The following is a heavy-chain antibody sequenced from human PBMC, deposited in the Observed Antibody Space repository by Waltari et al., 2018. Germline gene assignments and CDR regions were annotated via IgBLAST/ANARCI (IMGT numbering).Heavy chain of an antibody. CDR3: ARSLRTAYLDY. CDR1: GYTFTSYG. J-gene: IGHJ4*02. Sequence: QVQLVQSGAEVKKPGASVKVSCKASGYTFTSYGISWVRQAPGQGREWMGWIRAYNGNTNYAQKRQGRANMTTEISTSTAYMELRSLGSDDTAVYYCARSLRTAYLDYWGQGTLVTVSS. CDR2: IRAYNGNT. V-gene: IGHV1-18*01.